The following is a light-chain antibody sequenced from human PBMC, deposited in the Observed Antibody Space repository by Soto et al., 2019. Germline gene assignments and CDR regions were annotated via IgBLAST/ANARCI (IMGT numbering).Light chain of an antibody. CDR1: SSNIGAGYD. CDR2: GNS. V-gene: IGLV1-40*01. J-gene: IGLJ1*01. Sequence: QSVLTKPPWVCGAPGQRVTISCTGSSSNIGAGYDVHWYQQLPGTAPNLLIYGNSNRPSGVPDRFSGSKSGTSASLAITGLQAEDEADYYCQSYDSSLSGSRVFGPGTKVTVL. CDR3: QSYDSSLSGSRV.